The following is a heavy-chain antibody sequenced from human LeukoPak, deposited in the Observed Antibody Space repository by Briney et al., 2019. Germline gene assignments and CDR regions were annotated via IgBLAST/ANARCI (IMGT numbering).Heavy chain of an antibody. CDR1: GLTFSTYS. CDR2: ISCGGTFT. Sequence: GGSLRLSCVASGLTFSTYSMTWVRQAPGKGLEWLSSISCGGTFTYYADSVKGRFTISRDNSKSTLYLQMNSLRAEDTAVYYCAKCSPSCFNGLDVWGQGTTVTVSS. D-gene: IGHD3-10*02. CDR3: AKCSPSCFNGLDV. J-gene: IGHJ6*02. V-gene: IGHV3-23*01.